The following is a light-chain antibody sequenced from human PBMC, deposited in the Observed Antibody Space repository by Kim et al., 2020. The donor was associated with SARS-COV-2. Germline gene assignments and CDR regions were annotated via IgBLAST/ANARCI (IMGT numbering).Light chain of an antibody. Sequence: QSVLTQPPSVSGAPGQRVTLSCTGSSSNIGAGYDVHWYQQLPGTAPKLLIYGNSNRPSGVPDRFSGSKSGTSASLAITGLQAEDEADYYCQSYDSSLSGWVFGGGSRPTV. J-gene: IGLJ3*02. CDR3: QSYDSSLSGWV. V-gene: IGLV1-40*01. CDR2: GNS. CDR1: SSNIGAGYD.